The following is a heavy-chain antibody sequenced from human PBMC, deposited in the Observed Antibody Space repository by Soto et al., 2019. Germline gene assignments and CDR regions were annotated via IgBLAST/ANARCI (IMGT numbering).Heavy chain of an antibody. D-gene: IGHD6-13*01. J-gene: IGHJ4*02. CDR3: AEGYSSHYFDY. CDR2: INHSGST. V-gene: IGHV4-34*01. CDR1: GGSFSGYY. Sequence: SETLSLTCAVYGGSFSGYYWSWIRQPPGKGLEWIGEINHSGSTNYNPSLKSRVTISVDTSKNQFSLKLSSVTAADTAVYYCAEGYSSHYFDYWGQGTLVTVSS.